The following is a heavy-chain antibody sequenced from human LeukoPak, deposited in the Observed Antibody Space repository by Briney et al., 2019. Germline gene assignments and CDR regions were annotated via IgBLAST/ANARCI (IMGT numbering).Heavy chain of an antibody. CDR3: ARYYYGSGSDAFDI. CDR1: GGSISSYY. J-gene: IGHJ3*02. Sequence: SETLSLTCTASGGSISSYYWSWIRQPPGKGLEWIGYIYYSGSTNYNPSLKSRVTISVDTSKNQFSLKLSSVTAADTAVYYCARYYYGSGSDAFDIWGQGTMVTVSS. CDR2: IYYSGST. D-gene: IGHD3-10*01. V-gene: IGHV4-59*01.